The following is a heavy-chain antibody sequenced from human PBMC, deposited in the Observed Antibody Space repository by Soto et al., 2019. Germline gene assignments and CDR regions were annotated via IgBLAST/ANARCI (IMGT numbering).Heavy chain of an antibody. CDR3: ARGYYDFWSGYYISPYGMDV. CDR2: ISSRGSSI. Sequence: GSLRLSCAVSGFTFSDYYMSWIRQAPGKGLEWVSYISSRGSSIYYADSVKGRFTISRGNAKNSLYLQMNGLRAEDTAVYYCARGYYDFWSGYYISPYGMDVWGQGTTVTVSS. D-gene: IGHD3-3*01. V-gene: IGHV3-11*01. CDR1: GFTFSDYY. J-gene: IGHJ6*02.